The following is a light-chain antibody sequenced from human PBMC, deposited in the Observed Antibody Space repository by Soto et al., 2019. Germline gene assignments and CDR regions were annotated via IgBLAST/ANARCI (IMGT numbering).Light chain of an antibody. V-gene: IGKV1-5*03. J-gene: IGKJ2*02. CDR3: PQYHSYPCT. CDR2: KAS. CDR1: QSISSW. Sequence: DIQRTQSPSTLSASVGDRVTITCRASQSISSWLACYQQKPGKAPNLLIYKASDLESWVPSKFSGSGFWTEFTLTIRTPKTDDFATYASPQYHSYPCTFGQGTKLEIK.